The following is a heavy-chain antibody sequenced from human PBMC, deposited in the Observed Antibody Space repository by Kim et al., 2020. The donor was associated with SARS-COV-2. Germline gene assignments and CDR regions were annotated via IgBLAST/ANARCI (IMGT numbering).Heavy chain of an antibody. CDR2: ISMHGFGT. V-gene: IGHV3-43D*04. D-gene: IGHD6-6*01. CDR1: GFNFDDYV. CDR3: AKGHSSSIFDGFDM. Sequence: GGSLRLSCAASGFNFDDYVMFWLRHAPGKGLEWVSLISMHGFGTYYADSVQGRFTISRDDNKNVLFLQMTSLAVDDTALYYCAKGHSSSIFDGFDMWGQGTMVSVSS. J-gene: IGHJ3*02.